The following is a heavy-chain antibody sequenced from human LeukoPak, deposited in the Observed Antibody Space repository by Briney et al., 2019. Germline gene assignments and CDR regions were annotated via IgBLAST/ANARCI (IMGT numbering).Heavy chain of an antibody. CDR1: GGSFSGYY. J-gene: IGHJ5*02. V-gene: IGHV4-34*01. D-gene: IGHD2-2*01. Sequence: SETLSLTCAVYGGSFSGYYWSWIRQPPGKGLEWIGEINHSGSTNYNPSLKSRVTISVDTSKNQFSLKLSSVTAADTAVYYCARVDSKNCSSTSCYRFDPWGQGTLVTVSS. CDR2: INHSGST. CDR3: ARVDSKNCSSTSCYRFDP.